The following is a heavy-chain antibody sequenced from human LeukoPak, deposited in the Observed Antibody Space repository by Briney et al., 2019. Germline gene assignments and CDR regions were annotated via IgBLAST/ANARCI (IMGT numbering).Heavy chain of an antibody. D-gene: IGHD7-27*01. CDR1: GGSISSSSYY. CDR3: AREVLGIWRTRFDY. Sequence: SETLSLTCTVSGGSISSSSYYWSWIRQPAGKGLEWIGRIYTSGSTNYNPSLKSRVTMSVDTSKNQFSLKLSSVTAADTAVYYCAREVLGIWRTRFDYWGQGTLVTVSS. V-gene: IGHV4-61*02. J-gene: IGHJ4*02. CDR2: IYTSGST.